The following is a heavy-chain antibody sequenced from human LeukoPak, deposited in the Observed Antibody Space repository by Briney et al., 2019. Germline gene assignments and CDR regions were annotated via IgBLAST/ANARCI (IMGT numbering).Heavy chain of an antibody. J-gene: IGHJ6*03. Sequence: GASVKVSCKASGYTLTAYYMHWVRQAPGQGLEWMGLINPNSGDTKSAQKFQGRVTMTRDTSISTAYMEMSSLRSDDTALNYCTVTSPLAGATHYYYYMDVWGTGTTVTVSS. CDR1: GYTLTAYY. CDR2: INPNSGDT. D-gene: IGHD1-26*01. V-gene: IGHV1-2*02. CDR3: TVTSPLAGATHYYYYMDV.